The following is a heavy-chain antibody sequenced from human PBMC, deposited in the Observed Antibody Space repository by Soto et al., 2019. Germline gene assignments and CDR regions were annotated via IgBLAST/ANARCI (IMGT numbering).Heavy chain of an antibody. V-gene: IGHV3-21*02. Sequence: EVQLVESGGGLVKPGGSLRLSCVGPGFIFSSYYMNWVRQASGKGLEWVSSISGGSAYIYYADSVKGRFTISRDNAKNSLYLEMNSLRVEDTAVYYCVRVWRLVGRYGMDVWGQGTTVTVSS. J-gene: IGHJ6*02. D-gene: IGHD6-25*01. CDR3: VRVWRLVGRYGMDV. CDR1: GFIFSSYY. CDR2: ISGGSAYI.